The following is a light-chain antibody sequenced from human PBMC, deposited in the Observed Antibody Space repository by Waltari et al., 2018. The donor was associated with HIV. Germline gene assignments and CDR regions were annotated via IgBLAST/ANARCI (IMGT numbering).Light chain of an antibody. CDR3: STHTTNDTLE. J-gene: IGLJ2*01. Sequence: QSALTQPASVSGSPGQSVTISCPGTRSHFGLYNFVSWYQQYPGTVPKVIIYDVTSRPSGVPHRFSGSRSGNTASLTISGLQVDDEAVYYCSTHTTNDTLEFGGGTKLTVL. CDR1: RSHFGLYNF. V-gene: IGLV2-14*03. CDR2: DVT.